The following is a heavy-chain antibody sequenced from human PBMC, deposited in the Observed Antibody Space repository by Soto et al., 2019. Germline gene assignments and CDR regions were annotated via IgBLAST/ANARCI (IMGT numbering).Heavy chain of an antibody. CDR2: ISWNSGSI. J-gene: IGHJ6*02. D-gene: IGHD4-17*01. V-gene: IGHV3-9*01. Sequence: EVQLVESGGGLVQPGRSLRPSCAASGFTFDDYAMHWVRQAPGKGLEYVSGISWNSGSIAYADSVKGRFTISRDNAKNSLYLQMNSLRPEDTGLYYCAKAYTVTPTPYGMDVWGQGTTVTVSS. CDR3: AKAYTVTPTPYGMDV. CDR1: GFTFDDYA.